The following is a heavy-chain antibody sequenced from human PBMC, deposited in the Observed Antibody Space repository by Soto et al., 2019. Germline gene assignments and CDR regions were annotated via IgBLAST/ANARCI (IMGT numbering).Heavy chain of an antibody. CDR1: GGSISGYY. CDR3: ARGSRMRITAASGREYYFHGLEV. CDR2: INHRGSI. J-gene: IGHJ6*02. V-gene: IGHV4-34*01. D-gene: IGHD2-15*01. Sequence: QVQLQQWGAGLLKPSEILSLTCADYGGSISGYYWSWIRQPPGKGLVWVGEINHRGSINYNPSLKSRITLSVGTSKNQFALKLTSVTAADTAVFYCARGSRMRITAASGREYYFHGLEVWGQGTGVTVSS.